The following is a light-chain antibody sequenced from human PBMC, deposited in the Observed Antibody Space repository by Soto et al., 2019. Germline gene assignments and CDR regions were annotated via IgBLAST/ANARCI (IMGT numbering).Light chain of an antibody. Sequence: QSVLTQPPSVSGAPGQRVTISCTGSSSNIGAGYDVHWYQQLPGTAPKLLIYGNSSRPSGVPDRFSGSKSGTSASLAITGLQAEDEADYYCQSYDTGLTGHVLFGGGTKLTVL. V-gene: IGLV1-40*01. CDR2: GNS. CDR1: SSNIGAGYD. CDR3: QSYDTGLTGHVL. J-gene: IGLJ2*01.